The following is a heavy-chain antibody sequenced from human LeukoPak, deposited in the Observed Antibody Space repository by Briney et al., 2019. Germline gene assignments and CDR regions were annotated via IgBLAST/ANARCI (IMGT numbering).Heavy chain of an antibody. J-gene: IGHJ4*02. D-gene: IGHD1-7*01. CDR2: IYTSGST. Sequence: SETLSLTCTVSGGSISSGSYYWSWIRQPAGKGLEWIGRIYTSGSTNYNPSLKSRVTISVDTSKNQFSLKLSSVTAADTAVYYCARDLGRKLELKPGYWGQGTLVTVSS. V-gene: IGHV4-61*02. CDR3: ARDLGRKLELKPGY. CDR1: GGSISSGSYY.